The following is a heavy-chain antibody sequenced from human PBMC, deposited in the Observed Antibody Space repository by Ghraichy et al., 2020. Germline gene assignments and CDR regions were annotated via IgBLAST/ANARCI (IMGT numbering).Heavy chain of an antibody. D-gene: IGHD1-26*01. CDR2: INPNSGGT. V-gene: IGHV1-2*02. J-gene: IGHJ4*02. Sequence: ASVKVSCKASGYTFTGYYMHWVRQAPGQGLEWMGWINPNSGGTNYAQKFQGRVTMTRDTSISTAYMELSRLRSDDTAVYYCAKTRGELLNPLDYWGQGTLVTVSS. CDR1: GYTFTGYY. CDR3: AKTRGELLNPLDY.